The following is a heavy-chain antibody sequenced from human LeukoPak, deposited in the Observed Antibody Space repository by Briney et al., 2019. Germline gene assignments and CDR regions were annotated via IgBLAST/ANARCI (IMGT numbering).Heavy chain of an antibody. Sequence: PGTSLRLSCAASGFNFQAYSLHWVRQTSGKGLEWLALISSNGINVHYADSVKGRFTISRDNSKDTLYLQMSTLTNDDTAIYYCARDLSGSYYRLYFDYWGQGALVTVSS. CDR1: GFNFQAYS. J-gene: IGHJ4*02. CDR2: ISSNGINV. D-gene: IGHD1-26*01. CDR3: ARDLSGSYYRLYFDY. V-gene: IGHV3-30*03.